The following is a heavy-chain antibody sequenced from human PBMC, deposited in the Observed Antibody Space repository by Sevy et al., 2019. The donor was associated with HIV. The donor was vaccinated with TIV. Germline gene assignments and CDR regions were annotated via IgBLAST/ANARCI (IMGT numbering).Heavy chain of an antibody. J-gene: IGHJ6*02. CDR1: GGSVSSTAYY. D-gene: IGHD1-26*01. V-gene: IGHV4-61*08. CDR3: ARLGGLTDYGMDV. CDR2: MYYTGTT. Sequence: SETLSLTCTVSGGSVSSTAYYWSWIRQPPGKGLECIGYMYYTGTTNYRPSLKSRVTISRDTSKNQFSLKLTSVTAADTAMYYCARLGGLTDYGMDVWGQGTTVTVSS.